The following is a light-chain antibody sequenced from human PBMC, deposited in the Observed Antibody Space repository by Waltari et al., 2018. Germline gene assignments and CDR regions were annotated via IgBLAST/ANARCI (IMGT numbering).Light chain of an antibody. CDR3: HQYHTYPCT. V-gene: IGKV1-8*01. CDR1: QGVSTY. J-gene: IGKJ4*02. Sequence: AIRMTQSPASLSASTGDRVTISCRASQGVSTYLAWYQQKPGKAPSLLIYASSTIESGVPSKFSGSGSGTDFTLTISCLQSEDFATHYCHQYHTYPCTFGR. CDR2: ASS.